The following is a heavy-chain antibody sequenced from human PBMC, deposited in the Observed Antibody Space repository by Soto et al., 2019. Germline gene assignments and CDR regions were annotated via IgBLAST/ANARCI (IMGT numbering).Heavy chain of an antibody. CDR1: GESLSDHY. D-gene: IGHD1-20*01. Sequence: QVQLQQWGAGLLKPSETLSLICAVSGESLSDHYWSWIRQSPGKGLEWIGDINQYGTTHYNPSLKSRVTISADTSKNQFFLRLASVTAADTAIYYCARGAHISGVTRCFDPWGQGTLVTVSS. CDR2: INQYGTT. J-gene: IGHJ5*02. V-gene: IGHV4-34*01. CDR3: ARGAHISGVTRCFDP.